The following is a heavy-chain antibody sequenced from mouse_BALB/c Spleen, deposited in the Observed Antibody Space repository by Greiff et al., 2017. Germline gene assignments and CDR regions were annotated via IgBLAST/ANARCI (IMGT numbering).Heavy chain of an antibody. V-gene: IGHV3-2*02. CDR3: ARSDGYYD. CDR1: GYSITSDYA. CDR2: ISYSGST. D-gene: IGHD2-3*01. Sequence: EVKLQESGPGLVKPSQSLSLTCTVTGYSITSDYAWNWIRQFPGNKLEWMGYISYSGSTSYNPSLKSRISITRDTSKNQFFLQLNSVTTEDTATYYCARSDGYYDWGQGTLVTVSA. J-gene: IGHJ3*01.